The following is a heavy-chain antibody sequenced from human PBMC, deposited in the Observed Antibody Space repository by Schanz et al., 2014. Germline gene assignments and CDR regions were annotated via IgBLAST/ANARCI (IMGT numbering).Heavy chain of an antibody. J-gene: IGHJ5*02. CDR1: GYTFISYG. CDR3: ARVGCISTSCYIDWFDP. D-gene: IGHD2-2*02. Sequence: QEEMVQSGAEVKRPGASVKVSCKASGYTFISYGVSWVRQGPGQGLEWMGWINPNSGGTNYAQKFQGRVTMTRNTSISTAYMELSSLRSEDTAVYYCARVGCISTSCYIDWFDPWGQGTLVTVSS. CDR2: INPNSGGT. V-gene: IGHV1-2*02.